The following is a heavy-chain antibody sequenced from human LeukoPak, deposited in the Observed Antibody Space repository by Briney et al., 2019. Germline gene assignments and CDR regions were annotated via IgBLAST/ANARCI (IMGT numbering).Heavy chain of an antibody. D-gene: IGHD1-26*01. CDR1: GYTFTSYD. J-gene: IGHJ3*02. V-gene: IGHV1-8*01. Sequence: ASVKVSCKASGYTFTSYDFNWLRQATGQGPEWMGWMNPNSGATGYAQKFQGRVTMTRSASINTAYMELTNLRSEDTAVYYCARVFDDIVGASDAFDIWGQGTMVTVSS. CDR3: ARVFDDIVGASDAFDI. CDR2: MNPNSGAT.